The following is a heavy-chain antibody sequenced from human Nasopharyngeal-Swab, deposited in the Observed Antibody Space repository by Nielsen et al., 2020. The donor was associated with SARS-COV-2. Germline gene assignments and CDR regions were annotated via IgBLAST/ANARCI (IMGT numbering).Heavy chain of an antibody. D-gene: IGHD2-21*02. CDR2: IYYSGST. V-gene: IGHV4-31*03. CDR3: ARGIVVVTAESDVYYFDY. CDR1: GGSISSGGYY. Sequence: SETLSLTCTVSGGSISSGGYYWSWIRQHPGKGLEWIGYIYYSGSTYYNPSLKSRVTISVDTSKNQFSLKLSSVTAADTAVYYCARGIVVVTAESDVYYFDYWGQGILVTVSS. J-gene: IGHJ4*02.